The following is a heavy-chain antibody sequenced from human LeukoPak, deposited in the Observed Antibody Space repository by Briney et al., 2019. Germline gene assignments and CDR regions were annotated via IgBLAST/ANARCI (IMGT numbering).Heavy chain of an antibody. CDR1: GFTVSSNY. Sequence: GGSLRLSCAASGFTVSSNYMSWVRQAPGKGLEWVSVIYSGGSTYYADSVKGRFTISRDNSKNTLYLQMNSLRAEDTAVYYCARDTRYFDWLLTSYGMDVWSQGTTVTVSS. J-gene: IGHJ6*02. D-gene: IGHD3-9*01. V-gene: IGHV3-53*01. CDR3: ARDTRYFDWLLTSYGMDV. CDR2: IYSGGST.